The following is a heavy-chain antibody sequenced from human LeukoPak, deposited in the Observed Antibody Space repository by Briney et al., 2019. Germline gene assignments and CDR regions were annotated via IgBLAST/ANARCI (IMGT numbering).Heavy chain of an antibody. CDR3: AKDPSPYCSGGSCYSYYYYGMDV. Sequence: GGSLRLSCAASGFTFDDYAMHWVRQAPGKGLEWVSGISWNSGSIGYADSVKGRFTISRDNAKNSLYLQMNSLRAEDTALYYCAKDPSPYCSGGSCYSYYYYGMDVWGQGTTVTVSS. J-gene: IGHJ6*02. CDR1: GFTFDDYA. V-gene: IGHV3-9*01. CDR2: ISWNSGSI. D-gene: IGHD2-15*01.